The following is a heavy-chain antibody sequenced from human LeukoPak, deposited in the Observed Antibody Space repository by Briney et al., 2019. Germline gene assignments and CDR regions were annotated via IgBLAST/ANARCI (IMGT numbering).Heavy chain of an antibody. Sequence: GGSLRLSCAASGFTFNTYTMNWVRQAPGKGLEWVSYISGSSGIIDYADSVRGRFTISRDNAKNSLYLQMDSLRAEDTAVYYCARGEDMGYWGQGTLVTVSS. CDR1: GFTFNTYT. J-gene: IGHJ4*02. V-gene: IGHV3-48*01. D-gene: IGHD1-26*01. CDR2: ISGSSGII. CDR3: ARGEDMGY.